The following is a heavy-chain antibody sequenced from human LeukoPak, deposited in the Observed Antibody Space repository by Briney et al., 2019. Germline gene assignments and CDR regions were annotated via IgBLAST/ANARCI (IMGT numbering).Heavy chain of an antibody. CDR2: IYHSGST. CDR3: ASSRELQGEYAFDI. CDR1: GFPFSTFA. Sequence: GSLRLSCAASGFPFSTFAMNWVRQAPGKGLEWIGSIYHSGSTYYNPSLKSRVTISVDTSKNQFSLKLSSVTAADTAVYYCASSRELQGEYAFDIWGQGTVVTVSS. D-gene: IGHD1-26*01. J-gene: IGHJ3*02. V-gene: IGHV4-38-2*01.